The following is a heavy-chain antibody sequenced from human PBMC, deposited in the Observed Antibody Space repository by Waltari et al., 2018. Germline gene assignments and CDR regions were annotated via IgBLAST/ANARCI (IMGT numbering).Heavy chain of an antibody. CDR2: INHSGST. J-gene: IGHJ4*02. D-gene: IGHD6-19*01. Sequence: QVQLQQWGAGLLKPSETLSLPCAVSGGSSSGYYRSWLRPPPGKGLEWIGEINHSGSTNYSPSLKSRVNITVDTSKNQFSLKLGSVTAADTAVYYCAREEYSSGWYIDYWGQGTLVTVSS. CDR1: GGSSSGYY. CDR3: AREEYSSGWYIDY. V-gene: IGHV4-34*01.